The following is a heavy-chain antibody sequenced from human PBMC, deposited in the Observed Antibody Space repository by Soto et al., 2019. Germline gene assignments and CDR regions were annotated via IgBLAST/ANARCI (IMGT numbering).Heavy chain of an antibody. Sequence: GGSLRLSCAASGFTFDDYAMHWVRQAPGKGLEWVSGISWNSGSIGYADSVKGRFTISRDNAKNSLYLQMNSLRAEDTALYYCAKDMVGVAVAGLFDYWGQGTLVTVSS. CDR2: ISWNSGSI. D-gene: IGHD6-19*01. CDR1: GFTFDDYA. J-gene: IGHJ4*02. V-gene: IGHV3-9*01. CDR3: AKDMVGVAVAGLFDY.